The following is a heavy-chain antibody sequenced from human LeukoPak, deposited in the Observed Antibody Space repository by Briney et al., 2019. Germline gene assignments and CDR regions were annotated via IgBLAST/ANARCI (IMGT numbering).Heavy chain of an antibody. CDR2: IWYDGSNK. CDR1: GFTFIRNA. CDR3: AGGSGDYSPDY. D-gene: IGHD4-17*01. V-gene: IGHV3-33*01. Sequence: PGGSLRLSCAASGFTFIRNAMHWVRQAPGKGLEWVALIWYDGSNKYYADSVRGRFTISRDNSKNTLYLQMNSLRAEGTAVYYCAGGSGDYSPDYWGQGTLVTVSS. J-gene: IGHJ4*02.